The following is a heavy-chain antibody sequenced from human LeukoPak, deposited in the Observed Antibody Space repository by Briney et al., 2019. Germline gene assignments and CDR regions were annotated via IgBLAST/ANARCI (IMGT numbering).Heavy chain of an antibody. CDR1: GFTLRNFR. Sequence: GSLRIFCAPSGFTLRNFRMHWVRPAPGKGLVWGSRINNDGSTTTYADSVKGRFSISRDNAKNTLYLQMNSLRAEDTALYYCARSHSSSSGLFDSWGQGTLVTVSS. J-gene: IGHJ4*02. CDR3: ARSHSSSSGLFDS. D-gene: IGHD6-6*01. CDR2: INNDGSTT. V-gene: IGHV3-74*01.